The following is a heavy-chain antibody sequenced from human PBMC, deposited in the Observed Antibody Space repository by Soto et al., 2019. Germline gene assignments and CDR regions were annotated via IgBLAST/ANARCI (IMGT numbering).Heavy chain of an antibody. Sequence: QVQLQQSGPGLVKPSQTLSLTCTVSGGSISNGDYFWSWIRQPPGKGLEWIGYIYYSGSSSYNPSLKSRITISLDKSKHPFSLRLTSVTAADTAVYYCARAYHYGLDVWGQGTAVTVSS. CDR2: IYYSGSS. CDR1: GGSISNGDYF. CDR3: ARAYHYGLDV. V-gene: IGHV4-30-4*01. J-gene: IGHJ6*02.